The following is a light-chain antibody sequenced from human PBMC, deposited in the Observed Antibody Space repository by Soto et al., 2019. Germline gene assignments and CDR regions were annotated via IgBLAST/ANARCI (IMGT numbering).Light chain of an antibody. CDR1: SSDVGGYDY. J-gene: IGLJ2*01. CDR2: DVS. Sequence: QSVLTQPASVSGSPGQSLTISCTGTSSDVGGYDYVSWYQHHPGRAPKVMIYDVSYRPSGVSSRFSGSKSGNTASLTISVLQAEDEADYFCSSYTSSSTSVVFGGGTKLTVL. V-gene: IGLV2-14*03. CDR3: SSYTSSSTSVV.